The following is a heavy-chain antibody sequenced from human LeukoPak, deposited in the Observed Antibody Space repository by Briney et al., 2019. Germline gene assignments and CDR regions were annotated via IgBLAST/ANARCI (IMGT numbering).Heavy chain of an antibody. J-gene: IGHJ4*02. CDR3: VRPDVLFWFAY. V-gene: IGHV5-51*01. D-gene: IGHD3-10*01. Sequence: GESLKISCKGSGYSFNSQWIGWVRQMPGKGLERMGIIYPGDSDTRYSPSFQGQVTISADKSISTAYLQWSSLKASDTAMYYCVRPDVLFWFAYWGQGTLVTVST. CDR1: GYSFNSQW. CDR2: IYPGDSDT.